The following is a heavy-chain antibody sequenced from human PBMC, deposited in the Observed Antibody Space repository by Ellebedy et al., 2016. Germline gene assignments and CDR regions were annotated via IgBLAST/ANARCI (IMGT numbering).Heavy chain of an antibody. CDR3: ARDTTIFVRTPLRGYYYMDV. D-gene: IGHD3-3*01. CDR2: MNPNSGNT. Sequence: ASVKVSXKASGYTFNSFDINWVRQAAGQGLEWMGWMNPNSGNTGYAQKFQGRVTMTRDTSTSTVYMELSSLRSEDTAVYYCARDTTIFVRTPLRGYYYMDVWGKGTTVTVSS. V-gene: IGHV1-8*01. CDR1: GYTFNSFD. J-gene: IGHJ6*03.